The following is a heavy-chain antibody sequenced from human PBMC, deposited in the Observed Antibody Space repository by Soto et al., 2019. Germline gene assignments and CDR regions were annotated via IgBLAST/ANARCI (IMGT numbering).Heavy chain of an antibody. Sequence: ASVKVSCKASGGTFSSYTISWVRQAPGQGLEWMGWISAYNGNTNYAQKLQGRVTMTTDTSTSTAYMELRSLRSDDTAVYYCARDLKLGPWYYYYYMDAWGKGTTVTVSS. D-gene: IGHD7-27*01. CDR3: ARDLKLGPWYYYYYMDA. V-gene: IGHV1-18*01. CDR2: ISAYNGNT. CDR1: GGTFSSYT. J-gene: IGHJ6*03.